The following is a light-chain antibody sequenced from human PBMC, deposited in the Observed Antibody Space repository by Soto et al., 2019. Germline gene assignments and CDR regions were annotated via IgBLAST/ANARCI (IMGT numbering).Light chain of an antibody. V-gene: IGKV3-15*01. J-gene: IGKJ4*01. Sequence: EIVMTQSPATLSVSPGERATLSCRASQSVSSNLAWYQQIPGQAPRLLIYGASTRATGIPDRFSGSGSGTEFTLTFSSLQSEDFALYYCQQYDNWPPLTFGGGTKVEIK. CDR3: QQYDNWPPLT. CDR2: GAS. CDR1: QSVSSN.